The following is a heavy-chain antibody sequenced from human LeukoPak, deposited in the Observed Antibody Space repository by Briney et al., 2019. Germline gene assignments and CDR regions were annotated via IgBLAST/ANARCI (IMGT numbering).Heavy chain of an antibody. D-gene: IGHD3-22*01. J-gene: IGHJ6*02. V-gene: IGHV1-24*01. Sequence: ASVKVSCKVSGYTLTELSMHWVRQAPGKGLEWMGGFDPEDGETIYAQKFQGRVTMTRDTSTSTVYMELSSLRSEDTAVYYCAKDGETYYYESSGRARGMDVWGQGTTVTVSS. CDR3: AKDGETYYYESSGRARGMDV. CDR2: FDPEDGET. CDR1: GYTLTELS.